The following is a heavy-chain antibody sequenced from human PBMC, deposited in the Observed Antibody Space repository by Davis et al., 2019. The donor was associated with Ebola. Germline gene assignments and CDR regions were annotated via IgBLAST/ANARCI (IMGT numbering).Heavy chain of an antibody. D-gene: IGHD3-10*01. CDR3: ARDLFGDIEY. V-gene: IGHV3-30*14. J-gene: IGHJ4*02. CDR2: VAYDGSKK. Sequence: GGSLRLSCVVSGFTLRNTAMVWVRQAPGKGLEWVASVAYDGSKKFYADSVKGRLTISRDHSRNTLYLQLNSLRADDTAVYYCARDLFGDIEYWGQGIVVTVSS. CDR1: GFTLRNTA.